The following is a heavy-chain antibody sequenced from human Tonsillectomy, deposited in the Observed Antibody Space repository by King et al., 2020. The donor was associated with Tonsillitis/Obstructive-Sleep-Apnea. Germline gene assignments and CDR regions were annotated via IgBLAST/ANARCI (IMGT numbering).Heavy chain of an antibody. CDR2: MSYSGST. D-gene: IGHD2-8*02. CDR1: GGSVSSRSSY. V-gene: IGHV4-39*01. J-gene: IGHJ3*02. CDR3: ARHGYCTGGACYRGGFDI. Sequence: QMQLQESGPGLLKPSETLSLTCTVSGGSVSSRSSYLGWIRQPPGKGLEWIGSMSYSGSTYYNPPLESRVTISVDTSKRQFSLNLRSVTAADTAVYYCARHGYCTGGACYRGGFDIWGQGTMVTVSS.